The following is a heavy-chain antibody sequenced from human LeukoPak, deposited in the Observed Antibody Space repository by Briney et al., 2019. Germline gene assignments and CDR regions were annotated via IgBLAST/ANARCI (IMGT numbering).Heavy chain of an antibody. CDR3: SRESGAFCPFGY. Sequence: SGTLSLTCAVSGVSISNTNWWSWVRQPPGQGLEWIGEVSLAGQTNYNPSLNGRVTMSLDESSNQLSLKLTSVTAADTAIYYCSRESGAFCPFGYCSQGTLVIVPS. D-gene: IGHD1-26*01. V-gene: IGHV4-4*02. CDR2: VSLAGQT. CDR1: GVSISNTNW. J-gene: IGHJ4*02.